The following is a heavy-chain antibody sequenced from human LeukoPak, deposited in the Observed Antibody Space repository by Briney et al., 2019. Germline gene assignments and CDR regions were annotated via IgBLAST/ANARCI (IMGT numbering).Heavy chain of an antibody. J-gene: IGHJ4*02. Sequence: QPGGSLRLSCAASGFTFSSYSMNWVRQAPGKGLEWVSYISSRSSTIYYADSVKGRFTISRDNAKNSLYLQMNSLRDEDTAVYYCARELGHCSSGRCWFYFDYWGQGTLVTASS. CDR3: ARELGHCSSGRCWFYFDY. CDR1: GFTFSSYS. CDR2: ISSRSSTI. D-gene: IGHD2-15*01. V-gene: IGHV3-48*02.